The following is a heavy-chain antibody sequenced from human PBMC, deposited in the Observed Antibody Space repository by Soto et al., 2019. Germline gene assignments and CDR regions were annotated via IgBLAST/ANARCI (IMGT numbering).Heavy chain of an antibody. J-gene: IGHJ4*02. Sequence: EVQLVQSGAEVKKPGESLRISCKGSGYSFTSYWISWVRQMPGKGLEWMGRIDPSDSYTNYSPSFQGHVTISADKSISTAYLQWSSLKASDTAMYYCARLEDIVVVPAAADYWGQGTLVTVSS. CDR2: IDPSDSYT. CDR3: ARLEDIVVVPAAADY. CDR1: GYSFTSYW. D-gene: IGHD2-2*01. V-gene: IGHV5-10-1*03.